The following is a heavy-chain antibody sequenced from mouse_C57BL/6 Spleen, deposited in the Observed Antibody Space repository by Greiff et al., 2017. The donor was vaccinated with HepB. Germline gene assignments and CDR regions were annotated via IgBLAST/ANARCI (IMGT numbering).Heavy chain of an antibody. CDR2: INPGSGGT. CDR1: GYAFTNYL. Sequence: QVQLQQSGAELVRPGTSVKVSCKASGYAFTNYLIEWVKQRPGQGLEWIGVINPGSGGTNYNEKFKGKATLTADKSSSTAYMKLSSLTSEDSAVFFCARGISYYGSSFGDFDYWGQGTTLTVSS. CDR3: ARGISYYGSSFGDFDY. V-gene: IGHV1-54*01. J-gene: IGHJ2*01. D-gene: IGHD1-1*01.